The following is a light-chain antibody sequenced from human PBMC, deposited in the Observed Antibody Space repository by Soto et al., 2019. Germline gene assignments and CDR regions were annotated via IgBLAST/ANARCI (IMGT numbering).Light chain of an antibody. CDR2: GAS. Sequence: EIVLTQSPGTLSLSPGERATLSCRAIQSVSSSNLAWYQQKPGQAPRLLIYGASTRATGIPARFSGSGSETEFTLTISSLQSEDFAVYYCQQYNNWPPLTFGGGTKVDIK. CDR1: QSVSSSN. J-gene: IGKJ4*01. CDR3: QQYNNWPPLT. V-gene: IGKV3-15*01.